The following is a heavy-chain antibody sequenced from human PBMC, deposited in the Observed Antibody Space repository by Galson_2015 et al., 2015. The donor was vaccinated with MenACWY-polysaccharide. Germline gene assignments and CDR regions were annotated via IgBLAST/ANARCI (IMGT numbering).Heavy chain of an antibody. CDR3: ASPLGL. J-gene: IGHJ4*02. V-gene: IGHV5-51*03. CDR1: GYSSTSDW. Sequence: QSGAEVIKPGESLKISCKASGYSSTSDWIGWVRQMPGQGLEWMGLIYFSASYATYSPSFQGQVTISADKSITTAYLQWSSLKATDTAMYYCASPLGLWGQGTLVSVSS. CDR2: IYFSASYA.